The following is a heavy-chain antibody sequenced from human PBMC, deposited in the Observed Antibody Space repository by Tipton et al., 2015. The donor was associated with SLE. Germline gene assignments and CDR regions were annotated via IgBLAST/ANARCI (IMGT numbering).Heavy chain of an antibody. D-gene: IGHD5-12*01. V-gene: IGHV4-34*01. CDR2: INHSGST. Sequence: TLSLTCAVYGGSFSGYYWSWIRQPPGKGLEWIGEINHSGSTNYNPSLKSRVTISVDTSKNQFSLKLSSVTAADTAVYYCARGGVGGYDYFDHWGQGTLVTVSS. CDR1: GGSFSGYY. CDR3: ARGGVGGYDYFDH. J-gene: IGHJ4*02.